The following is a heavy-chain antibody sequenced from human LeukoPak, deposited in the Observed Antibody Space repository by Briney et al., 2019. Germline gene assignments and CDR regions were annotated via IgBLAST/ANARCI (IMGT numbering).Heavy chain of an antibody. J-gene: IGHJ6*03. D-gene: IGHD6-19*01. CDR3: ARPASIAVAGTRGYYXDV. CDR1: GYTFTSYD. V-gene: IGHV1-8*03. CDR2: MNPNSGNT. Sequence: ASVKVSCKASGYTFTSYDINWVRQATGQGLEWVGWMNPNSGNTGYAQKFQGRVTITRNTSISTAYMELSSLRSGDTAVYYCARPASIAVAGTRGYYXDVWXKXTTXTVS.